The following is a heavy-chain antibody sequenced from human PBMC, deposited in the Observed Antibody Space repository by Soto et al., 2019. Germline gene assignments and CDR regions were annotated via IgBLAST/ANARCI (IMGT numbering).Heavy chain of an antibody. CDR1: GFTFTSSA. CDR2: INAGNGNT. CDR3: ARDRPYYYGSGSYYSSYYGMDV. Sequence: GASVKVSCKASGFTFTSSAMQWVRQARGQRLEWIGWINAGNGNTKYSQKFQGRVTITRDTSASTAYMELSSLRSEDTAVYYCARDRPYYYGSGSYYSSYYGMDVWGQGTTVTVSS. J-gene: IGHJ6*02. V-gene: IGHV1-3*01. D-gene: IGHD3-10*01.